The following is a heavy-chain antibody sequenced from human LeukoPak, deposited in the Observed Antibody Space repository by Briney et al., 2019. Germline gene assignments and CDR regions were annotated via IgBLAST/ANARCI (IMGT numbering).Heavy chain of an antibody. CDR2: IYYSGST. V-gene: IGHV4-59*01. D-gene: IGHD3-10*01. Sequence: SETLSLACTVSGGSISSYYWNWIRQPPGKGLEWIGYIYYSGSTNYNPSLKSRVTISVDTSKNQFSLKLSSVTAADTAVYYCARSLYYYGSDSFDIWGQGTMVSVSS. J-gene: IGHJ3*02. CDR3: ARSLYYYGSDSFDI. CDR1: GGSISSYY.